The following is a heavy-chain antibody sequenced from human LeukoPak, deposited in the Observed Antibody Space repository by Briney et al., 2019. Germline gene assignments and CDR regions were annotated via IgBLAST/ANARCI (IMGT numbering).Heavy chain of an antibody. V-gene: IGHV3-74*01. Sequence: SGGSLRLSCAASGFTFSSYWMYWVRQAPGKGLVWVSRINIDGSTTSYADSVKDRFTISRDNAKNTLYLQMNSLRAEDTAVYYCVRGERYSGSSPIDYWGQGTLVTVSS. CDR3: VRGERYSGSSPIDY. CDR1: GFTFSSYW. CDR2: INIDGSTT. D-gene: IGHD1-26*01. J-gene: IGHJ4*02.